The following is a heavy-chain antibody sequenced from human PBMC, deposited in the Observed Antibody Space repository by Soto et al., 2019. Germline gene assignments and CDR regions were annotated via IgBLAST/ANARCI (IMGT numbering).Heavy chain of an antibody. CDR3: SRDVVVGAKALNY. CDR1: GFTFSNYW. J-gene: IGHJ4*02. D-gene: IGHD2-15*01. Sequence: GGSLRLSCAASGFTFSNYWMTWVRQAPGKGLEWVANIKEDGSEKHYVDSVKGRFTISRDNAKNSLYLQMNSLRVEDTAVYFCSRDVVVGAKALNYWGQGTLVTVSS. V-gene: IGHV3-7*01. CDR2: IKEDGSEK.